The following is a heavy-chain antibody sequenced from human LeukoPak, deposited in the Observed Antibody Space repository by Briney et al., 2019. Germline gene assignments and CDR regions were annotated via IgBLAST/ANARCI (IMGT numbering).Heavy chain of an antibody. CDR3: ARGMEPYYYMDV. CDR2: INPNSGGT. V-gene: IGHV1-2*02. CDR1: GYTFTGYY. J-gene: IGHJ6*03. D-gene: IGHD1-26*01. Sequence: APVKVSCKASGYTFTGYYMHWVRQAPGQGLEWMGWINPNSGGTNYAQKFQGRVTMTRDTSISTAYMELSRLRSDDTAVYYCARGMEPYYYMDVWGKGTTVTVSS.